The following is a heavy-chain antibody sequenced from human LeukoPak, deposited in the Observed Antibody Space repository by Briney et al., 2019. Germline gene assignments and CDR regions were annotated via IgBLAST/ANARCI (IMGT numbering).Heavy chain of an antibody. Sequence: PSETLPLTCTVSGXSISSSSYYWGWIRQPPGKGLEWIGSIYYSGSTYYNPSLKSRVTISVDTSKNQFSLKLSSVTAADTAVYYCARLYERYCGGDCYPFDYWGQGTLVTVSS. CDR1: GXSISSSSYY. D-gene: IGHD2-21*02. CDR2: IYYSGST. J-gene: IGHJ4*02. V-gene: IGHV4-39*01. CDR3: ARLYERYCGGDCYPFDY.